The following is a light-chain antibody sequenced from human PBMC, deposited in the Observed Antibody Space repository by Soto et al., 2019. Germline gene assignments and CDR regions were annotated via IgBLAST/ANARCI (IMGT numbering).Light chain of an antibody. CDR2: GNS. CDR1: SSNIGAGYD. J-gene: IGLJ1*01. V-gene: IGLV1-40*01. CDR3: QSYDSSLSGSYV. Sequence: QSVLTQPPSVSGAPGQRGTISRTGSSSNIGAGYDVHWYQQLPGTAPKLLIYGNSNRPSGVPDRFSGSKSGTSASLAITGLQAEDEADYYCQSYDSSLSGSYVFGTGTKVTVL.